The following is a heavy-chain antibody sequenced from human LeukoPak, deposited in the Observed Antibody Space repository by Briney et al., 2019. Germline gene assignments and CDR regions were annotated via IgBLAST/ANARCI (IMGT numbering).Heavy chain of an antibody. D-gene: IGHD4-17*01. J-gene: IGHJ3*02. CDR2: ISYDGSNK. Sequence: GGSLRLSCAAPGFTFSSYAIHWVRQAPGKGLEWVAVISYDGSNKYYADSVKGRFTISRDNSKNTLYLQMNSLRVEDTAVYYCATEGPQTYGDYGNAFDIWGQGTMVTVSS. V-gene: IGHV3-30-3*01. CDR3: ATEGPQTYGDYGNAFDI. CDR1: GFTFSSYA.